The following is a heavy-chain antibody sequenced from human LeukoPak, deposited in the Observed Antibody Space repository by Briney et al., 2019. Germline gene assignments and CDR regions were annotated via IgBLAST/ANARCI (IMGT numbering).Heavy chain of an antibody. V-gene: IGHV3-9*01. CDR3: AHMQKGKDSTFASGVLRFDY. D-gene: IGHD2-15*01. J-gene: IGHJ4*02. CDR1: GFTFDDYA. CDR2: ISWNSGSI. Sequence: PGGSLRLSCAASGFTFDDYAMHWVRQAPGKGLEWVSGISWNSGSIGYADSVKGRFTISRDNAKNSLYLQMNSLRAEDTAVYYCAHMQKGKDSTFASGVLRFDYWGQGTLVTVSS.